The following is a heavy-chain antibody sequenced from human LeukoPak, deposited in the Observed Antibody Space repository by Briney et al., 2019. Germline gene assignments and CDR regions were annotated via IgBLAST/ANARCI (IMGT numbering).Heavy chain of an antibody. Sequence: GASVKVSCKASGHTFTGHYMHWVRQAPGQGLEWMGWINPNTGDTNYAQKFQGRVTMTRDTSISTAYMELGRLRSDDTAVYYCATVSSGWSIYYFDYWGQGTLVTVSS. CDR2: INPNTGDT. CDR1: GHTFTGHY. J-gene: IGHJ4*02. D-gene: IGHD6-19*01. V-gene: IGHV1-2*02. CDR3: ATVSSGWSIYYFDY.